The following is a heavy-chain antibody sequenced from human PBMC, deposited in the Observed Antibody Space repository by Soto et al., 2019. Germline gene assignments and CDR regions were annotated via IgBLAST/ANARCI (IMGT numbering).Heavy chain of an antibody. V-gene: IGHV4-4*02. Sequence: QVHLQESGPGLVKPSETLSLTCAVSGASIGSGGWWRWVRQPPGKGLEGIAEIFHDGNTNDSPSLKSPVTISVDKSQNQFSLNVYSVTAAHTAVYYCARHEGWTGPDQWGQGTLVTVSS. CDR2: IFHDGNT. CDR3: ARHEGWTGPDQ. J-gene: IGHJ5*02. D-gene: IGHD2-8*02. CDR1: GASIGSGGW.